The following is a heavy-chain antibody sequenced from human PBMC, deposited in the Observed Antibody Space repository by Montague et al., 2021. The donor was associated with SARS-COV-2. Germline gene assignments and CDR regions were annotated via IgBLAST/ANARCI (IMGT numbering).Heavy chain of an antibody. J-gene: IGHJ5*01. CDR2: IFYNGST. V-gene: IGHV4-59*01. CDR3: ARQDAWAYCGDECYRGWFDS. D-gene: IGHD2-21*01. CDR1: FGSISTYY. Sequence: SETLSLTSTVSFGSISTYYWRWIRQPPGKGLEWIGFIFYNGSTKYNPSLKRRVSISLDTSKNQFSLKLSSVTAADTAVYYCARQDAWAYCGDECYRGWFDSWGQGTLVTVSS.